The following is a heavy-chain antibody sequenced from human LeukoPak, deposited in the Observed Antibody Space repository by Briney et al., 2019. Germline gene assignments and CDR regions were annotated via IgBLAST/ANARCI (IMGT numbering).Heavy chain of an antibody. J-gene: IGHJ4*02. Sequence: GGSLRLSCAASGLSVSGYWLTWVRQAPGKGLEWVANIKQDGSEKNYVDSVKGRFTISRDNADNSLYLEMTNLRVEDTAVYFCARDIVAPGLFLDYWGQGTPVTVSS. V-gene: IGHV3-7*01. CDR2: IKQDGSEK. CDR1: GLSVSGYW. CDR3: ARDIVAPGLFLDY. D-gene: IGHD5-12*01.